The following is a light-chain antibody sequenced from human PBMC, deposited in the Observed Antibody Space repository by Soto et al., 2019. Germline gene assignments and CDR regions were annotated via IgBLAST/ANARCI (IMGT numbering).Light chain of an antibody. CDR3: QQYDSWPPYT. J-gene: IGKJ2*01. Sequence: VMTQSPATLSVSPGDRATLFCRASQSVDTNLAWYQQKPGQAPRLLVHGASTRATGVPARFTGIGSGTDVTLTSSGLQSEDFGVDYCQQYDSWPPYTCGEGTMLQIK. CDR2: GAS. CDR1: QSVDTN. V-gene: IGKV3-15*01.